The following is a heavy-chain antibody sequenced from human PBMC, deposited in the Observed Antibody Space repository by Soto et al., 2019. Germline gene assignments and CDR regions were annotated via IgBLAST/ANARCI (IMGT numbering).Heavy chain of an antibody. J-gene: IGHJ5*01. V-gene: IGHV3-30*18. CDR1: GFAFSTYG. D-gene: IGHD3-10*01. CDR2: ISYDGGDF. Sequence: LRLSCAASGFAFSTYGMHWVRQAPGKGLEWVALISYDGGDFYYADSVKGRFTISRDNSKHTLSLQMDSLRVEDTAVYYCAKDFGAWSDSWGQGT. CDR3: AKDFGAWSDS.